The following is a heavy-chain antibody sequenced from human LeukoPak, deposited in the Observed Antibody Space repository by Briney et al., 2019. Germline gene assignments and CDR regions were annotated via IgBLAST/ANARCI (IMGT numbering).Heavy chain of an antibody. CDR3: ARDSIYYDFWSGLSKGDY. CDR2: IKQDGSEK. J-gene: IGHJ4*02. D-gene: IGHD3-3*01. CDR1: GVTFSSYW. Sequence: GGSLRLSCAASGVTFSSYWMSWVRQAPGKGREWVANIKQDGSEKYYVDSVKGRFTISRDNAKNSLYLQMNGLRAEDTAVYYCARDSIYYDFWSGLSKGDYWGQGTLVTVSS. V-gene: IGHV3-7*01.